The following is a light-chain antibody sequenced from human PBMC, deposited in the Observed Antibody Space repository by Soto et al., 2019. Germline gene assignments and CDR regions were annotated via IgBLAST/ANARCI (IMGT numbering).Light chain of an antibody. CDR3: CSFAGSYTFWV. V-gene: IGLV2-11*01. CDR1: SSDVGDYNY. CDR2: DVS. J-gene: IGLJ3*02. Sequence: QSALTQPRSVSGSPGQSVTISCTGTSSDVGDYNYVSWYQQYPGKAPTLVIYDVSKRPSGVPDRLSGSNSGNTASLTISGLQAEDEADYYCCSFAGSYTFWVFGGGTKLTVL.